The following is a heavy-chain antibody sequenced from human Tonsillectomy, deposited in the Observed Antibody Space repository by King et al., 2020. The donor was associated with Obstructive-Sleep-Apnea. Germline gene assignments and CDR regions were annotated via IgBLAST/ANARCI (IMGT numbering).Heavy chain of an antibody. D-gene: IGHD3-16*01. CDR1: GGSISRYY. V-gene: IGHV4-59*08. CDR2: IHFSGST. Sequence: QLQESGPGLVKSSETLSLTCTVSGGSISRYYWSWIRQPPWKGLEWIGYIHFSGSTNYNPSLKSRVTMSGDTSKNQFSLKLSSVTAADTAVYYCTGTSRGGAFDYWGQGTLVTVSS. J-gene: IGHJ4*02. CDR3: TGTSRGGAFDY.